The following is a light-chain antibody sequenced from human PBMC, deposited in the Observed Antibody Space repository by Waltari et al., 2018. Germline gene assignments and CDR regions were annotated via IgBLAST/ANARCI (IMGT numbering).Light chain of an antibody. V-gene: IGKV2-24*01. CDR1: QSLLHSDGNTY. Sequence: DTVLTQPPLSLPVTLGQSASIPCRSSQSLLHSDGNTYLSWLHKRPGQPPRLLIYKISNRFSGVPDRFSGSGAGTYFTLKISAVEAEDVGVYYCMQATQQRTLGQGTRVEIK. J-gene: IGKJ1*01. CDR2: KIS. CDR3: MQATQQRT.